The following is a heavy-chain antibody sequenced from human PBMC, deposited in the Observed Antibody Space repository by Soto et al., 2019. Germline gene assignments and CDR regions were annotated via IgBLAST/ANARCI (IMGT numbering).Heavy chain of an antibody. CDR3: ARRGDFWSGYFDY. J-gene: IGHJ4*02. D-gene: IGHD3-3*01. CDR2: IYYSGST. V-gene: IGHV4-59*08. CDR1: EGSIISYY. Sequence: LETLPLSWTVAEGSIISYYWSWIRQPTGKGLEWIGYIYYSGSTNYNPSLKSRVTISVDTSKNQCSLKLSSVTAADTAVYYCARRGDFWSGYFDYWGQGTLLTVSS.